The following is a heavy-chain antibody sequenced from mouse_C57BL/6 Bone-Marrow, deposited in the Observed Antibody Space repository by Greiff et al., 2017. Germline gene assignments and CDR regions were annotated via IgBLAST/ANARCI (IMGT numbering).Heavy chain of an antibody. J-gene: IGHJ3*01. Sequence: EVQGVESEGGLVKPGGSLKLSCAASGFTFSSYAMSWVRQTPEKRLEWVATISDGGSYTYYPDNVKGRFTISRDNAKNNLYLQMSHLKSEDTAMYYCARENWDFAYWGQGTLVTVSA. CDR3: ARENWDFAY. D-gene: IGHD4-1*01. CDR2: ISDGGSYT. CDR1: GFTFSSYA. V-gene: IGHV5-4*01.